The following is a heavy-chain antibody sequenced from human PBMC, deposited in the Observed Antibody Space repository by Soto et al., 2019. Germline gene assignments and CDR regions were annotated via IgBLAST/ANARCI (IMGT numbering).Heavy chain of an antibody. CDR2: ISYDGSNK. CDR3: AKDRRSSSWYGAGLDY. Sequence: QVQLVESEGGVVQPGRSLRLSCAASGFTFSSYGMHWVRQAPGKGLEWVAVISYDGSNKYYADSVKGRFTISRDNSKNTLYLQMNSLRAEDTAVYYCAKDRRSSSWYGAGLDYWGQGTLVTVSS. V-gene: IGHV3-30*18. CDR1: GFTFSSYG. J-gene: IGHJ4*02. D-gene: IGHD6-13*01.